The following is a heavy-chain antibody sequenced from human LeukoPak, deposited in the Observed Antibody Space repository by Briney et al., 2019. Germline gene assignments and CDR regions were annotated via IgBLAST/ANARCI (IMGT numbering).Heavy chain of an antibody. CDR1: GGSFSGYY. D-gene: IGHD6-13*01. V-gene: IGHV4-34*01. CDR3: ARGERIAAAERYNWFDP. Sequence: PSETLSLTCAVYGGSFSGYYWSWIRQPPGKGLEWIGEINHSGSTNYNPSLKSRVTISVDTSKNQFSLKLSSVAAADTAVYYCARGERIAAAERYNWFDPWGQGTLVTVSS. J-gene: IGHJ5*02. CDR2: INHSGST.